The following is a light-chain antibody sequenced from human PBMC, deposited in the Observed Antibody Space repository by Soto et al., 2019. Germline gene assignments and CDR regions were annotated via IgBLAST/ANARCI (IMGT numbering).Light chain of an antibody. CDR1: QSVTNS. Sequence: EIVLTQSPGTLSLSPGERVTLSCRASQSVTNSYVAWYQQKPGQAPRLLIYGASTRAAGIPDRFSGSGSGTEFTLTISSLQSEDFAVYYCQQYNNWPSFGPGTKVDIK. V-gene: IGKV3D-15*01. CDR3: QQYNNWPS. CDR2: GAS. J-gene: IGKJ3*01.